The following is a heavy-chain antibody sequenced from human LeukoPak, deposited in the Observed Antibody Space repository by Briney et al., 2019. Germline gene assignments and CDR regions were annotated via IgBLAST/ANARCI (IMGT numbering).Heavy chain of an antibody. CDR1: GFSFTSYW. D-gene: IGHD5-18*01. V-gene: IGHV5-51*01. CDR3: ASSNTTMVTFHY. CDR2: IYPGDSHT. J-gene: IGHJ4*02. Sequence: GESLKISCKDSGFSFTSYWIGWVRQMPGKGLEWMGIIYPGDSHTRYSPSFQGRVTISADKSISTAYLQWSSLKASDTAMYYCASSNTTMVTFHYWGQGTLVTVSS.